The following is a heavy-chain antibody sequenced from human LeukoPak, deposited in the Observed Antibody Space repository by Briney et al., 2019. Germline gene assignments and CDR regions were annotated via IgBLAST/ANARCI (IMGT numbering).Heavy chain of an antibody. D-gene: IGHD3-3*01. J-gene: IGHJ6*03. CDR2: ISSSSSYI. V-gene: IGHV3-21*01. Sequence: PGGSLRLSCAASGSTFSSYSMNWVRQAPGKGLEWVSSISSSSSYIYYADSVKGRFTISRDNAKNSLYLQMNSLRAEDTAVYYCARDLEYYDFWSGGYYYYMDVWGKGTTVTVSS. CDR3: ARDLEYYDFWSGGYYYYMDV. CDR1: GSTFSSYS.